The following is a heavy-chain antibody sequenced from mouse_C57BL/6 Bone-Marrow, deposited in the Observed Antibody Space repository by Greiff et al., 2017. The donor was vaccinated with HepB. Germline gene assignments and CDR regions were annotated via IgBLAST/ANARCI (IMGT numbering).Heavy chain of an antibody. CDR1: GYTFTSYW. CDR3: ARDGDYGSSYEWFAY. J-gene: IGHJ3*01. Sequence: QVQLQQPGAELVRPGTSVKLSCKASGYTFTSYWMHWVKQRPGQGLEWIGVIDPSDSYTNYNQKFKGKATLTVDTSSSTAYMQLSSLTSEDSAVYYCARDGDYGSSYEWFAYWGQGTLVTVSA. V-gene: IGHV1-59*01. D-gene: IGHD1-1*01. CDR2: IDPSDSYT.